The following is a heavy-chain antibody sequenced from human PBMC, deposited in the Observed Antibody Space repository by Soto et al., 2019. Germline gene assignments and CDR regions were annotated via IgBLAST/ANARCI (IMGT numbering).Heavy chain of an antibody. CDR3: ARGCIEVVPAAIVSRRFDP. CDR1: GGSISSYY. CDR2: IYYSGST. J-gene: IGHJ5*02. Sequence: PSETLSLTCTVSGGSISSYYWSWIRQPPGKGLEWIGYIYYSGSTNYNPSLKSRVTISVDTSKNQFSLKLSSVTAADTAVYYCARGCIEVVPAAIVSRRFDPWGQGTLVTVSS. V-gene: IGHV4-59*12. D-gene: IGHD2-2*01.